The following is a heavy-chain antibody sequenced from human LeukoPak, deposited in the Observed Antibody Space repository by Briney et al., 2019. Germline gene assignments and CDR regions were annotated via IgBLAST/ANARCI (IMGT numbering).Heavy chain of an antibody. CDR2: INPSGGST. CDR1: GYTFTCYY. CDR3: ARASRYYDFWSGYSPFDY. D-gene: IGHD3-3*01. J-gene: IGHJ4*02. Sequence: ASVKVSCKASGYTFTCYYMHWVRQAPGQGLEWMGIINPSGGSTSYAQKFQGRVTMTRDTSTSTVYMELSSLRSEDTAVYYCARASRYYDFWSGYSPFDYWGQGTLVTVSS. V-gene: IGHV1-46*01.